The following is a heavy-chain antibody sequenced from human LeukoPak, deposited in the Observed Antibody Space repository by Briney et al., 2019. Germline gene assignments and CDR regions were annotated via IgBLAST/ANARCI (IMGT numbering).Heavy chain of an antibody. Sequence: GGSLRLSCAASGFTFSSYWMRWVRQAPGKGLEWVASINQDGSEKYYVDSVKGRFTISRDNAKNSLYLQMNSLRAEDTAVYYCAREAVAVDYWGQGTLVTVSS. V-gene: IGHV3-7*01. D-gene: IGHD2-2*01. CDR2: INQDGSEK. CDR3: AREAVAVDY. CDR1: GFTFSSYW. J-gene: IGHJ4*02.